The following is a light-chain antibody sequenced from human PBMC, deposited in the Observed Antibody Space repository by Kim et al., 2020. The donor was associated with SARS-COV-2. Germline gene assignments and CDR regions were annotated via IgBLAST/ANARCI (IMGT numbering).Light chain of an antibody. CDR2: GAS. CDR3: QQSDKWPFT. CDR1: QSIAST. V-gene: IGKV3-15*01. Sequence: VSPGDRATRPCRASQSIASTLAWYRQKPGQAPTLLIYGASTRGTGIPARFSGSGSGTEFILTISSLQSEDSAIYYCQQSDKWPFTFGPGTKVDIK. J-gene: IGKJ3*01.